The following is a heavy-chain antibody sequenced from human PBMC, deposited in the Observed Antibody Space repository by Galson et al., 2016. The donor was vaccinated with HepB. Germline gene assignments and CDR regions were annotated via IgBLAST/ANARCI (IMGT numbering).Heavy chain of an antibody. V-gene: IGHV4-61*01. CDR3: ARASGPLTYYYDSSGYEDY. CDR1: GGSVSSGTYY. CDR2: IHDSGST. Sequence: SETLSLTCTVSGGSVSSGTYYWSWIRQPPGKGLEWIGYIHDSGSTNYNPSLKSRVTISVDTSKNQFSLRLNSVTPADTAVYYCARASGPLTYYYDSSGYEDYWGQGTLVTVSS. J-gene: IGHJ4*02. D-gene: IGHD3-22*01.